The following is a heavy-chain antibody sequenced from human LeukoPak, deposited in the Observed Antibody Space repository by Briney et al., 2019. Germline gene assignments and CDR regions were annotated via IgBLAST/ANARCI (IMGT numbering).Heavy chain of an antibody. J-gene: IGHJ4*02. D-gene: IGHD3-10*01. CDR1: GCTFSSYA. CDR3: AREGYYGSGSPPSLYFDY. Sequence: GGSLRLSCAASGCTFSSYAMHWVRQAPGKGLEWVAVISYDGSNKYYADSVKGRFTISRDNSRSTLYLQMNSLRPEDTAIYYCAREGYYGSGSPPSLYFDYWGQGTLVTVSS. CDR2: ISYDGSNK. V-gene: IGHV3-30*04.